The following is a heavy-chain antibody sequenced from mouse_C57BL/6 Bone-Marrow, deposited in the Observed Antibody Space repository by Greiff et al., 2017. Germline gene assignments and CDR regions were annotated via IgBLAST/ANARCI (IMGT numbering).Heavy chain of an antibody. CDR3: ARYEGSSDAMDY. CDR2: INPSSGYT. V-gene: IGHV1-7*01. Sequence: QVQLQQSGAELAKPGASVKLSCKASGYTFTSYWMHWVNQRPGQGLEWIGYINPSSGYTKYNQKFKDKATLTADKSSSTAYMQLSSLRYEDSAVDYCARYEGSSDAMDYWGQGTSVTVSS. J-gene: IGHJ4*01. D-gene: IGHD1-1*01. CDR1: GYTFTSYW.